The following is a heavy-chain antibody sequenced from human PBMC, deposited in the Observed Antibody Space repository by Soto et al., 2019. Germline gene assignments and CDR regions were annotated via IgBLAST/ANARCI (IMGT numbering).Heavy chain of an antibody. D-gene: IGHD3-9*01. CDR1: GYSFTSYW. V-gene: IGHV5-51*01. CDR3: AREEGYDILTGYGSNFDY. J-gene: IGHJ4*02. CDR2: IYPGDSDT. Sequence: GESLKISCKGSGYSFTSYWIGWVRQMPGKGLEWMGIIYPGDSDTRYSPSFQGQVTISADKSISTAYLQWSSLKASDTAMYYCAREEGYDILTGYGSNFDYWGQGALVPVSP.